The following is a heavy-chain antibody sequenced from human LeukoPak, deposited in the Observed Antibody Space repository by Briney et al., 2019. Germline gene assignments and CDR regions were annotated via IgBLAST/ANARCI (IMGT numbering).Heavy chain of an antibody. V-gene: IGHV3-21*01. J-gene: IGHJ4*02. CDR3: ARGAHFYDYSNLPQSDY. D-gene: IGHD4-11*01. CDR2: ISSSSSYI. Sequence: GGSLRLSCAASGFTFSSYSMNWVRQAPGKGLEWVSSISSSSSYIYYADSVKGRFTISRDNAKNSLYLQMNSLRAEDTAVYYCARGAHFYDYSNLPQSDYWGQGTLVTVSS. CDR1: GFTFSSYS.